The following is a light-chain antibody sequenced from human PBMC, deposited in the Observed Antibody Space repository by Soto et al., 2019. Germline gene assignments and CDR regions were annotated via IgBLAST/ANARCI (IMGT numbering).Light chain of an antibody. J-gene: IGKJ2*01. V-gene: IGKV3-20*01. CDR1: QSVRNNH. CDR2: GAS. Sequence: EIVMAQSPGTLSLSPGERATLSCRASQSVRNNHLAWYQHRPGRPLRLLIYGASSRPGGIPDKFSASGSGTDFTLTISSLEPEDFAVYYCQQYASSPYNFGQGTQLEIK. CDR3: QQYASSPYN.